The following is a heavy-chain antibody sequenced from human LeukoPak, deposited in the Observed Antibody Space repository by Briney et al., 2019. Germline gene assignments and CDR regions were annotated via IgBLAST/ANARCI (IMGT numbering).Heavy chain of an antibody. V-gene: IGHV3-13*01. J-gene: IGHJ4*02. Sequence: GGSLRLSCAASGFTFSSYDMHWVRQATGKGLEWVSAIGTAGDTYYPGSVKGRFTISRDNSKNTLYLQMNSLRAEDTAVYYCARLEMATKIIDYWGQGTLVTVSS. CDR1: GFTFSSYD. CDR2: IGTAGDT. D-gene: IGHD5-24*01. CDR3: ARLEMATKIIDY.